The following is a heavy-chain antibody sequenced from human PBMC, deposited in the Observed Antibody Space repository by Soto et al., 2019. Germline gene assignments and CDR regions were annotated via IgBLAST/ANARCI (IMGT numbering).Heavy chain of an antibody. J-gene: IGHJ6*03. D-gene: IGHD2-15*01. CDR2: INHSGST. V-gene: IGHV4-34*01. CDR3: ARGYCSGGSCYRVGSFGPPWYYMDV. CDR1: GGSFSGYY. Sequence: QVQLQQWGAGLLKPSETLSLTCAVYGGSFSGYYWSWIRQPPGKGLEWIGEINHSGSTNYNPSLKSRVTISVDTSKNQFSLKLSSVTAADTAVYYCARGYCSGGSCYRVGSFGPPWYYMDVWGKGTTVTVSS.